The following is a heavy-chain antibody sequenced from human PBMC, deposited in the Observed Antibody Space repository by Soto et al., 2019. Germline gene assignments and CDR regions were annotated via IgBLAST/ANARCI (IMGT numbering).Heavy chain of an antibody. V-gene: IGHV3-23*01. Sequence: LRLSCAASGFTISSNAMYWVRQAPGKGLEWVSGISDRGDTTHYADSVKGRFTISRDTSKNTLYLQLNTLRADDTAVYYCAKDKTGTTSFAYWGQGNLVTV. CDR1: GFTISSNA. D-gene: IGHD1-1*01. CDR3: AKDKTGTTSFAY. J-gene: IGHJ4*02. CDR2: ISDRGDTT.